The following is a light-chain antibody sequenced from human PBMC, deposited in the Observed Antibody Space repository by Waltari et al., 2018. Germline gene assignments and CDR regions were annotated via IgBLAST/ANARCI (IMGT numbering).Light chain of an antibody. V-gene: IGLV3-19*01. Sequence: SSDLTQDPAVSVALGQTVRITCQGDILRTYYGNWCRQKPGQPPELVIYGKNNRPSGIPDRFSASSSGNTASLIITGAQAVDEADYYCSSRELSGHVVFGGGTRLTVL. CDR2: GKN. CDR1: ILRTYY. CDR3: SSRELSGHVV. J-gene: IGLJ2*01.